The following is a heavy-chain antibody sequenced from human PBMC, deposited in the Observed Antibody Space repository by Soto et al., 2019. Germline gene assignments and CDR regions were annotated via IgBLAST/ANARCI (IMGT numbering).Heavy chain of an antibody. D-gene: IGHD3-3*01. CDR2: ISYDGSNK. CDR1: GFTFSSYA. J-gene: IGHJ6*02. V-gene: IGHV3-30-3*01. Sequence: QVQLVESGGGVVQPGRSLRLSCAASGFTFSSYAMHWVRQAPGKGLEWVAVISYDGSNKYYADSVKGRFTISRDNSKNALYLQMNSLRAEDTAVYYCARAPYYDLWSGYLHYYYGMDVWGQGTTVTVSS. CDR3: ARAPYYDLWSGYLHYYYGMDV.